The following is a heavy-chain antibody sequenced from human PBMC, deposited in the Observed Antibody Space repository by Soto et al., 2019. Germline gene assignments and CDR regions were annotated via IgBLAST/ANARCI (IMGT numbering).Heavy chain of an antibody. CDR1: GFTFSSYA. CDR3: AKEYGVPHQKDSSGYYYDRALQH. Sequence: EVQLLESGGGLVQPGGSLRLSCAASGFTFSSYAMSWVRQAPGKGLEWVSAISGSGDSTYYADSVKGRFTISRDNSKNTLYLQMNSLRAEDTAVYYCAKEYGVPHQKDSSGYYYDRALQHWGQGTLVTVSS. V-gene: IGHV3-23*01. D-gene: IGHD3-22*01. CDR2: ISGSGDST. J-gene: IGHJ1*01.